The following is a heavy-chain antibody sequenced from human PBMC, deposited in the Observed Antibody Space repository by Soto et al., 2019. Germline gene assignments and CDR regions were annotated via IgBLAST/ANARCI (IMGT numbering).Heavy chain of an antibody. CDR1: GGTFSSYT. V-gene: IGHV1-69*08. D-gene: IGHD2-2*01. CDR2: IILILGIA. Sequence: QVQLVQSGAEVKKPGSSVKVSCKASGGTFSSYTISWVRQAPGQGLEWMGRIILILGIANYAQKFQGRDTITADKSTSTAYMELSSLRSEDTAVYYCARDGADIVVVPAEGWFDPWGQGILVTVSS. J-gene: IGHJ5*02. CDR3: ARDGADIVVVPAEGWFDP.